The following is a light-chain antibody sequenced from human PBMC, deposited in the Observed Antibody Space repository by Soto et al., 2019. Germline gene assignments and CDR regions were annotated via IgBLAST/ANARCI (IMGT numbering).Light chain of an antibody. V-gene: IGKV3D-20*01. J-gene: IGKJ4*01. Sequence: EIVFTQCPATLSLSPGERATLSCRASQSVSSNLAWYQQKPGLAPRLLIYDASSRATGNPDRFSGSGSGTDFTLTISRLKPEDLAVYYCQQYGTSLTFGGGTKVDIK. CDR1: QSVSSN. CDR3: QQYGTSLT. CDR2: DAS.